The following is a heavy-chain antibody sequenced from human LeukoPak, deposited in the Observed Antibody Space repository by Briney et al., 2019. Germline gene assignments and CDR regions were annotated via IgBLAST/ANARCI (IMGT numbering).Heavy chain of an antibody. V-gene: IGHV4-38-2*02. J-gene: IGHJ4*02. CDR2: INHSGST. CDR1: GYSISSGYY. D-gene: IGHD1-14*01. CDR3: AGKSVRNRYYFDY. Sequence: PSETLSLTCTVSGYSISSGYYWSWIRPPPGKGLEWIGEINHSGSTNYNPSLKSRVTISVDTSKNQFSLKLSSVTAADTAVYYCAGKSVRNRYYFDYWGQGTLVTVSS.